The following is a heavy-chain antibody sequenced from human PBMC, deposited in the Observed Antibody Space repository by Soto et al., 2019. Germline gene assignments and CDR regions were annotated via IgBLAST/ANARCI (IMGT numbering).Heavy chain of an antibody. Sequence: EVQLVETGGGLIQPGGSLRLSCAASGFTVSSNYMSWVRQAPGKGLEWVSVIYSGGSTYYADSVKGRFTISKDNSKNKLYLQMNSLGAEDTAVYYCARGGSFYYFDYWGQGTLVTVSS. CDR1: GFTVSSNY. V-gene: IGHV3-53*02. CDR3: ARGGSFYYFDY. D-gene: IGHD1-26*01. J-gene: IGHJ4*02. CDR2: IYSGGST.